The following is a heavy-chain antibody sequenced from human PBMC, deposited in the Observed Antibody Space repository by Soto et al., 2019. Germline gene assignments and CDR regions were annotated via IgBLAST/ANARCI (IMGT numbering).Heavy chain of an antibody. Sequence: QVQLQESGPGLVKPSETLSLTCTVSGASISSYYWSWVRQAPGKGLEWIGYIYYRGNTNYNPSLKSRATISVDTSNNQFSLKLDSVTTADTAVYYCARIAVAGTEGYYYGLDVWGQGTTVTVSS. CDR1: GASISSYY. CDR3: ARIAVAGTEGYYYGLDV. D-gene: IGHD6-19*01. J-gene: IGHJ6*02. V-gene: IGHV4-59*01. CDR2: IYYRGNT.